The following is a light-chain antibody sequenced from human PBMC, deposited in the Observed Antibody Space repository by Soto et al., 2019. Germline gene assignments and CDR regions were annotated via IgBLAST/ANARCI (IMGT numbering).Light chain of an antibody. J-gene: IGKJ1*01. V-gene: IGKV3-15*01. CDR2: GAS. CDR3: QQYNNRPRT. CDR1: QSVTSN. Sequence: EVVMTQSPDTLSVSPGERATLSCRASQSVTSNLAWYQQKPGQAPRLLIYGASTRATGISARFSGSGSGTEFTLTISSLQSEDFAIYYCQQYNNRPRTFGQGTRVEIK.